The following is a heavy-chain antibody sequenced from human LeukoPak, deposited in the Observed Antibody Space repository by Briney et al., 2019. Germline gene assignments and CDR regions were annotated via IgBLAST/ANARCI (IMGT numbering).Heavy chain of an antibody. CDR1: GFTFSDFW. D-gene: IGHD3-10*01. V-gene: IGHV3-66*01. CDR3: ARGPYGSSGTPDAFDI. J-gene: IGHJ3*02. Sequence: GGSLRLSCAGSGFTFSDFWMTWVRQTPGKGLEWVSVIYSGGTTHYADSVKGRFTISRDNSKNTLYLQMNSLRAEDTAVYYCARGPYGSSGTPDAFDIWGQGTMVTVSS. CDR2: IYSGGTT.